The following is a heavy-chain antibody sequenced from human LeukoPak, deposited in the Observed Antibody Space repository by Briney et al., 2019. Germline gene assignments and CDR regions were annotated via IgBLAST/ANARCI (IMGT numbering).Heavy chain of an antibody. J-gene: IGHJ3*02. CDR3: ARSPHQLLLDAFDI. CDR2: IIPIFGTA. D-gene: IGHD2-2*01. V-gene: IGHV1-69*13. CDR1: GGTFSSYA. Sequence: SVKVSCTASGGTFSSYAISWVRQAPGQGLEWMGGIIPIFGTANYAQKFQGRVTITADESTSTAYMELSSLRSEDTAVYYCARSPHQLLLDAFDIWGQGTMVTVSS.